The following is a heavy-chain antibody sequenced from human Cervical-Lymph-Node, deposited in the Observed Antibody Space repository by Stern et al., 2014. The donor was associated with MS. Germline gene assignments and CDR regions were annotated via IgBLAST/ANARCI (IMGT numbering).Heavy chain of an antibody. Sequence: QVQLVQSGGGLVKPGGSLRLSCAASGFSFRNYYMSWIRQAPGKGLEWVSYMSSSGDHIDYSDSVKGRFTISRDNAKNSLYLQMNSLRADDTAIYYCVRADGSTDDYWGQGTLVTVSS. V-gene: IGHV3-11*01. D-gene: IGHD3-10*01. J-gene: IGHJ4*02. CDR3: VRADGSTDDY. CDR1: GFSFRNYY. CDR2: MSSSGDHI.